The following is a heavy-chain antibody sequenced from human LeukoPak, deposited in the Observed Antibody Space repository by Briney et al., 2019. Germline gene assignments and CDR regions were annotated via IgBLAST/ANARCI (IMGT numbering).Heavy chain of an antibody. J-gene: IGHJ4*02. CDR3: ARVYCGGDCYSGGPKYYFDY. D-gene: IGHD2-21*02. CDR2: INHSGST. CDR1: GGSFSGYY. V-gene: IGHV4-34*01. Sequence: SETLSVTCAVYGGSFSGYYWSWIRQPPGKGLEWIGEINHSGSTNCNPSLKSRVTISVDTSKNQFSLKLSSVTAADTAVYYCARVYCGGDCYSGGPKYYFDYWGQRTLVTVSS.